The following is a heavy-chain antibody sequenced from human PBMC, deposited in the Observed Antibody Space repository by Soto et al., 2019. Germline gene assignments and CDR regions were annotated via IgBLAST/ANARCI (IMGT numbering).Heavy chain of an antibody. CDR2: INAGNGNT. V-gene: IGHV1-3*01. CDR1: GYTFTSYA. D-gene: IGHD6-13*01. J-gene: IGHJ4*02. CDR3: AREGIAAAGYYFDY. Sequence: QVPLVQSGAEVKKPGASVKVSCKASGYTFTSYAMHWVRQAPGQRLEWMGWINAGNGNTKYSQKFQGRVTITRDTSASTAYMELSSLRSEDTAVYYCAREGIAAAGYYFDYWGQGTLVTVSS.